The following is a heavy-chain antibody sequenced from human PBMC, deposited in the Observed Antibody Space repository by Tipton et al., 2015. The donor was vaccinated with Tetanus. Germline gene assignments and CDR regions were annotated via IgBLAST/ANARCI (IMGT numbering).Heavy chain of an antibody. CDR2: IYSTGTT. CDR3: ARDGPYYSDTGNDYPFYGMDV. CDR1: GDSVSSDNHC. D-gene: IGHD3-22*01. Sequence: TLSLTCTVSGDSVSSDNHCWSWIRQAPGKGLESLGYIYSTGTTHYNPSLKSRVTISKDTATNQFSLKLTSVTAADTAVYYCARDGPYYSDTGNDYPFYGMDVWGQGTTVTVSS. J-gene: IGHJ6*02. V-gene: IGHV4-61*01.